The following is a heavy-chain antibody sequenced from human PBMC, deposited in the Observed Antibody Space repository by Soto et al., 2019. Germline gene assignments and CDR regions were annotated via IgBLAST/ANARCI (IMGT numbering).Heavy chain of an antibody. Sequence: PSETLSLTCTVSGGSXSSYYWSXIRHPPGKGLEWIGYIYYSGSTNYNPSLKSRVTISVDTSKNQFSLKLSSVTAADTAVYYCVRGDDRDDSSASDYWGQGTLVTVSX. J-gene: IGHJ4*02. CDR1: GGSXSSYY. V-gene: IGHV4-59*01. CDR2: IYYSGST. CDR3: VRGDDRDDSSASDY. D-gene: IGHD3-22*01.